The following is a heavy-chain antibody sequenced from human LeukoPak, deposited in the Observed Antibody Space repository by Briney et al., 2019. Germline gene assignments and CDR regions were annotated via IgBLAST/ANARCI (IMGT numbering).Heavy chain of an antibody. CDR2: IHHRGFT. CDR1: GASFRDSY. D-gene: IGHD3/OR15-3a*01. J-gene: IGHJ3*02. Sequence: KPSETLSLTCVVSGASFRDSYWSWIRQPPGRGLEWIVEIHHRGFTNYNPSLKSRVTISVDTSKNQFSLKLTSVTAADTAVYYCSRGGLGGSAFDIWGQGTMVTVSS. V-gene: IGHV4-34*01. CDR3: SRGGLGGSAFDI.